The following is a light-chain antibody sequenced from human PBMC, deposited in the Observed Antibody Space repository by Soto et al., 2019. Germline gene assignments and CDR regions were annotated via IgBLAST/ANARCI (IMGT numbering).Light chain of an antibody. CDR2: AAS. CDR3: QQSYSTLLVT. Sequence: DIQMTQSPSSLSASVGDRVTITCRASQSISSYLNWYQQKPGKAPKLLIYAASSLQSGVPSRFSGSGSGTDFTLTISRLQPEDFATYYCQQSYSTLLVTFGPGTKVDIK. CDR1: QSISSY. V-gene: IGKV1-39*01. J-gene: IGKJ3*01.